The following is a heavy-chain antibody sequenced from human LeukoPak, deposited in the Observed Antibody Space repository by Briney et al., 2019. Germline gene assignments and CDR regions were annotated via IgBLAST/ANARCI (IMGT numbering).Heavy chain of an antibody. Sequence: ASVKVSCKASGYTFTSYAMHWVRQAPGQRLEWMGWINAGSGNTKYSQNFQGRVTISRDTSASTAYMELSNLTSEDTAVYYCARDSGEYYFDYWGQGTLVTVSS. CDR3: ARDSGEYYFDY. CDR1: GYTFTSYA. V-gene: IGHV1-3*01. D-gene: IGHD2-15*01. CDR2: INAGSGNT. J-gene: IGHJ4*02.